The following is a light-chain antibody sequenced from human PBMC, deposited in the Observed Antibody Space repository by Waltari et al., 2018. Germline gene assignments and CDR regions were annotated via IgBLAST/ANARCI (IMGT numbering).Light chain of an antibody. CDR3: QLYYTTPIS. CDR2: LAS. CDR1: QSVLRNSNNQNY. J-gene: IGKJ2*01. V-gene: IGKV4-1*01. Sequence: DIVMTQSPDSLAVSLGERATINCKSSQSVLRNSNNQNYLAWYQQKPGQPPKLLIYLASTRESGVPNRFSGSDSVIYFTLTISSLHSQDVAVYYCQLYYTTPISFGQGTKLEI.